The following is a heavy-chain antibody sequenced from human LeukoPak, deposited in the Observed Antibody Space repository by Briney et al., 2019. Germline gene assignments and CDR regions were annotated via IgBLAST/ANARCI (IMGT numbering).Heavy chain of an antibody. J-gene: IGHJ4*02. V-gene: IGHV3-48*04. CDR3: AIAPFHTAMATPGY. CDR2: ISSSSSTI. Sequence: GGSLRLSCAASGFTFSSYSMNWVRQAPGKGLEWGSYISSSSSTIYYAESVKGRFTISRDNAKNSLYLQMTSLRAEDTAVYYCAIAPFHTAMATPGYWGQGTLVTVSS. CDR1: GFTFSSYS. D-gene: IGHD5-18*01.